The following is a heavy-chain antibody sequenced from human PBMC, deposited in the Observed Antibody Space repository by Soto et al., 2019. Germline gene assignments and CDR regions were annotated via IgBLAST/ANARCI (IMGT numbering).Heavy chain of an antibody. D-gene: IGHD6-6*01. J-gene: IGHJ6*02. Sequence: QVQLVESGGGVVQPGRSLRLSCAASGFTFSSYAMHWVRQAPGKGLEWVAVISYDGSNKYYADSVKGRFTISRDNSKNPRYLQMNSLRAEDTAVYYCASLIAARSYYYGMDVWGQGTTVTVSS. CDR3: ASLIAARSYYYGMDV. V-gene: IGHV3-30-3*01. CDR2: ISYDGSNK. CDR1: GFTFSSYA.